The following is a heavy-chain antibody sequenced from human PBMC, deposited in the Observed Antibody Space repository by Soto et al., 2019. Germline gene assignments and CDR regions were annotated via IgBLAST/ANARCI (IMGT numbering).Heavy chain of an antibody. CDR2: IYPGDSDI. J-gene: IGHJ6*02. CDR1: GYSFTTYW. CDR3: ARRARGGIPGAVYYYGLDV. D-gene: IGHD3-10*01. V-gene: IGHV5-51*01. Sequence: GESLKISCKGSGYSFTTYWIGWVRQMPGKGQERMGVIYPGDSDIRFSPSFQGQVTISADKSISTAYLQWSSLKASDTAMYYCARRARGGIPGAVYYYGLDVWGQGTTVTVSS.